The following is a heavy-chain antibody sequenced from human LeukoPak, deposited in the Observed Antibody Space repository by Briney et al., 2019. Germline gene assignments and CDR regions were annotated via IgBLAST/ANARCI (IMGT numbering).Heavy chain of an antibody. CDR1: GYTLTELS. CDR2: FDPEDGET. V-gene: IGHV1-24*01. Sequence: ASVKVSCKVSGYTLTELSMHWVRQAPGKGLAWMGGFDPEDGETIYAQKFQGRVTMTEDTSTDTAYMELSSLRSEDTAVYYCATRYYYDSSGYLGLDYWGQGTLVTVSS. J-gene: IGHJ4*02. D-gene: IGHD3-22*01. CDR3: ATRYYYDSSGYLGLDY.